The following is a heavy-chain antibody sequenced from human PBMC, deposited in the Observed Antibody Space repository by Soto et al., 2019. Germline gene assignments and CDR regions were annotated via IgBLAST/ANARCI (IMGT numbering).Heavy chain of an antibody. J-gene: IGHJ6*02. CDR2: VTGSGGST. Sequence: EVQLLESGGGLVQPGGSLRLSCAASGFTFSSYAMTWVRQAPGKGLQWVSSVTGSGGSTYYADSVKGRFTVSRDNSKTTLYLRMTSLRAEDTAVYYCAKGKTSLNSYYYGMDVWGQGTTVTVSS. CDR1: GFTFSSYA. V-gene: IGHV3-23*01. CDR3: AKGKTSLNSYYYGMDV.